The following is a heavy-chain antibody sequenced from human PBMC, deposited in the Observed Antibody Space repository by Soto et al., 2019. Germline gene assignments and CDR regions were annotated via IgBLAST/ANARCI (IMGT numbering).Heavy chain of an antibody. V-gene: IGHV3-23*01. D-gene: IGHD3-16*01. Sequence: EVQLLESGGDLVQPGGSLRLSCVASGFTFSDYVMSWVRQVPGKGLEWVSSISDGGERTDYRDSVRGRFTISRDNARYTLHLQMNSLRVDDTAIYFCAKDPSPDFGLDVWGQVTTVSVSS. CDR3: AKDPSPDFGLDV. J-gene: IGHJ6*02. CDR2: ISDGGERT. CDR1: GFTFSDYV.